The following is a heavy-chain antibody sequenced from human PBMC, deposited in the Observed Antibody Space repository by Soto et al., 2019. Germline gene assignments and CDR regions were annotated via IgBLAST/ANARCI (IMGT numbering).Heavy chain of an antibody. D-gene: IGHD3-3*01. CDR2: IYTSGST. CDR1: GGSISSYY. Sequence: SETLSLTCTVSGGSISSYYWSWIRQPAGKGLEWIGRIYTSGSTNYSPSLKSRVTMSVDTSKNQFSLKLSSVTAADTAVYYCARDPSFITIFGVVHWFDPWGQGTLVTVSS. J-gene: IGHJ5*02. V-gene: IGHV4-4*07. CDR3: ARDPSFITIFGVVHWFDP.